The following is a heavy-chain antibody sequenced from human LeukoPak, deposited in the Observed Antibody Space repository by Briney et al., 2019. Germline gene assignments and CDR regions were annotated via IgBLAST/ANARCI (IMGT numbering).Heavy chain of an antibody. V-gene: IGHV3-48*04. D-gene: IGHD3-10*01. CDR2: ISSSSDTI. Sequence: PGGSLRLSCAASGFTFSDYSMNWFRQAPGKGLEWISYISSSSDTIYYADSVKGRFTTSRDNAKNSLFLQMNNLRAEDTAVYYCARVGLLWSNWFDPWGQGNLVTVSS. CDR1: GFTFSDYS. CDR3: ARVGLLWSNWFDP. J-gene: IGHJ5*02.